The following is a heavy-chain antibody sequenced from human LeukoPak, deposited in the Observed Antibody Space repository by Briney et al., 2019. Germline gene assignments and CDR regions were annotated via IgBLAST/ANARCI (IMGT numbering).Heavy chain of an antibody. J-gene: IGHJ5*02. CDR2: ISYDGSNK. CDR3: AGTMSSFDP. V-gene: IGHV3-30*01. CDR1: GFTFSSYA. D-gene: IGHD3-10*02. Sequence: PGGSLRLSCAASGFTFSSYAMHWVRQAPGKGLEWVAVISYDGSNKYYADSVKGRFTISRDNSKNTLYLQMNSVRAEDTAVYYCAGTMSSFDPWGQGTLVTVSS.